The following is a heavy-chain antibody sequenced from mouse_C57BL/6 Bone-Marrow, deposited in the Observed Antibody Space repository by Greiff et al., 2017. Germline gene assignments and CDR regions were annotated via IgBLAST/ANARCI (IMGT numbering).Heavy chain of an antibody. CDR3: ASPSDYYGSTFYAMDY. J-gene: IGHJ4*01. Sequence: QVQLQQSGAELMKPGASVKLSCKATGYTFTGYWIEWVKQRPGHGLEWIGEILPGSGSTNYNEKFKGKATFTADTSSNTAYMQLSSLTTEDSAIYYCASPSDYYGSTFYAMDYWGQGTSVTVSS. D-gene: IGHD1-1*01. V-gene: IGHV1-9*01. CDR2: ILPGSGST. CDR1: GYTFTGYW.